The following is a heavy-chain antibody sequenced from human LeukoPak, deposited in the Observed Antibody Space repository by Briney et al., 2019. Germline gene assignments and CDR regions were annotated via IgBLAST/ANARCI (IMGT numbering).Heavy chain of an antibody. D-gene: IGHD3-3*01. V-gene: IGHV3-33*01. J-gene: IGHJ6*02. Sequence: GGSLRLSCAASGFTFSSDGMHWVRQAPGKGLEWVAVIWYDGSNKYYADSVKGRFTISRDNSKNTLYLQMNSLRAEDTAVYYCARDGALTIFGVVMDVWGQGTTVTVSS. CDR3: ARDGALTIFGVVMDV. CDR1: GFTFSSDG. CDR2: IWYDGSNK.